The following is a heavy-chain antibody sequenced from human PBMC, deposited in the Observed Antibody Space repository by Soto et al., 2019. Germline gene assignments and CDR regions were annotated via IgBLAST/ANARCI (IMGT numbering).Heavy chain of an antibody. J-gene: IGHJ4*02. CDR1: GDSVSSSRFT. CDR2: TYFRSKWYN. V-gene: IGHV6-1*01. Sequence: SQALSLTXVISGDSVSSSRFTWNWIRQYPSRGLEWLGRTYFRSKWYNDYAESVRSRITIDPDTSKNQFSLHLNSVTPEDTAVYHCARDRYPFDYWGQGTLVTVSS. D-gene: IGHD1-26*01. CDR3: ARDRYPFDY.